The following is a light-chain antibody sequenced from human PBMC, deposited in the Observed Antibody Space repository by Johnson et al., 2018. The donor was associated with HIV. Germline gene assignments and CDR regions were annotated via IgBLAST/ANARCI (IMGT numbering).Light chain of an antibody. CDR1: SSNIGNNY. J-gene: IGLJ1*01. V-gene: IGLV1-51*02. CDR2: ENN. Sequence: QSVLTQPPSVSAAPGQKVTISCSGSSSNIGNNYVSWYQQVPGTAPKLLIYENNKRPSGIPDRFSGSKSGTSATLGITGLQTGDEADYYCETWDSSLSGVFGTWTKVTFL. CDR3: ETWDSSLSGV.